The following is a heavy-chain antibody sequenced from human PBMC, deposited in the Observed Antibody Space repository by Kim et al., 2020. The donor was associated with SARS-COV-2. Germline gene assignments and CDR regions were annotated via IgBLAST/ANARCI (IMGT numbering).Heavy chain of an antibody. CDR3: ASVGYSSSWYSGEYYYYYYGMDV. D-gene: IGHD6-13*01. J-gene: IGHJ6*02. CDR2: ISYDGSNK. Sequence: GGSLRLSCAASGFTFSSYAMHWVRQAPGKGLEWVAVISYDGSNKYYADSVKGRFTISRDNSKNTLYLQMNSLRAEDTAVYYCASVGYSSSWYSGEYYYYYYGMDVWGQGTTVTVSS. V-gene: IGHV3-30*04. CDR1: GFTFSSYA.